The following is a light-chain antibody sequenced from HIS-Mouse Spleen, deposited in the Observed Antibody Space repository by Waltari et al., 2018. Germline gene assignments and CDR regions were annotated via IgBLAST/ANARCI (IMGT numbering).Light chain of an antibody. CDR1: SSDVGSYNL. CDR2: EGS. Sequence: SALTQPASVSGSPGQSITISCTGTSSDVGSYNLVPWYQQNPGKAPKLMIYEGSKRPSGVSNRFSGSKSGNTASLTISGLQAEDEADYYCCSYAGSSTSYVFGTGTKVTVL. J-gene: IGLJ1*01. CDR3: CSYAGSSTSYV. V-gene: IGLV2-23*01.